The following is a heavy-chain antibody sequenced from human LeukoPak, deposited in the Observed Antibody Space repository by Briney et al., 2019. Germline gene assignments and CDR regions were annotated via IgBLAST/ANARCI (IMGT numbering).Heavy chain of an antibody. CDR3: ARRSDDYDSSAYYH. CDR2: VNPNSGNT. CDR1: GYTFASYD. J-gene: IGHJ4*02. Sequence: ASVKVSCKTSGYTFASYDLNWVRQATGQGLEWMGWVNPNSGNTGYAQKFQGRVTMTMDPSISTAYMELSSLRSEDTAVYYCARRSDDYDSSAYYHWGQGTLVTVSS. D-gene: IGHD3-22*01. V-gene: IGHV1-8*01.